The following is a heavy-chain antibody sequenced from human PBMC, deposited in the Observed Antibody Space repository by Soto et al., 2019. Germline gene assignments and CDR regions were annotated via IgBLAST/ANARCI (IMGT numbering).Heavy chain of an antibody. V-gene: IGHV3-7*01. J-gene: IGHJ4*02. CDR3: ARRNLFDY. CDR1: GFTFSDYW. D-gene: IGHD1-1*01. Sequence: EVQLVESGGGLVQPRGSLRLSCAASGFTFSDYWMSWVRQAPGKGLECVASIKYDGSAKYYVDSVKGRFTISRDNAKNSFYLQMNSLRVEDTAVYYCARRNLFDYWGQGTLVTVSS. CDR2: IKYDGSAK.